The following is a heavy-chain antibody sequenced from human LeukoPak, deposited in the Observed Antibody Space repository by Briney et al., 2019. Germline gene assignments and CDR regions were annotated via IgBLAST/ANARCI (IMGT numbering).Heavy chain of an antibody. J-gene: IGHJ4*02. Sequence: GGSLRLSCAASGFTFSSYSMNWVRQAPGKGLEWVSYISSSSSTIYYADSAKGRFTISRDNAKNSLYLQMNSLRAEDTAVYYCARGIVGATWYYFDYWGQGTLVTVSS. CDR2: ISSSSSTI. D-gene: IGHD1-26*01. CDR3: ARGIVGATWYYFDY. V-gene: IGHV3-48*01. CDR1: GFTFSSYS.